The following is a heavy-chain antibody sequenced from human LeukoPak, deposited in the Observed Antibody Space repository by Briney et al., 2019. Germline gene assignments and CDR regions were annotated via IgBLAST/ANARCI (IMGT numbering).Heavy chain of an antibody. J-gene: IGHJ4*02. CDR1: GFTFSDHY. V-gene: IGHV3-72*01. D-gene: IGHD6-13*01. CDR3: ARVVAAAGYTYDY. Sequence: PGGSLRLSCAASGFTFSDHYMDWVRQAPGKGLEWVGRTRNKARSATTEYAASVKGRFTISRDDSKNSLYLQMNSLKTEDTAVFYCARVVAAAGYTYDYWGQGTLVTVSS. CDR2: TRNKARSATT.